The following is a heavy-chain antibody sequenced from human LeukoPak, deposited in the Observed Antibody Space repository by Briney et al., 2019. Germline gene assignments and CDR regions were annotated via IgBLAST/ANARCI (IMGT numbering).Heavy chain of an antibody. Sequence: GGSLRLSCAASGFTFSSYAMSWVRQAPGKGLEWVSAISGSGGSTYYADSVKGRFTISRDNSKNTLYLQMNSLRAEDTAVYHCAKDRFGRRRYSSSFDYWGQGTLVTVSS. CDR2: ISGSGGST. J-gene: IGHJ4*02. V-gene: IGHV3-23*01. CDR1: GFTFSSYA. D-gene: IGHD6-13*01. CDR3: AKDRFGRRRYSSSFDY.